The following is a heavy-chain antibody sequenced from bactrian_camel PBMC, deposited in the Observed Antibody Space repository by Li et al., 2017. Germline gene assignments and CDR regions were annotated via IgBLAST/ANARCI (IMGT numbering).Heavy chain of an antibody. CDR1: GFTFDDSD. CDR3: AADVTPGNRYRCVSSPRLTTFNY. CDR2: ISPASSYT. Sequence: HVQLVESGGGSVQAGETLRLSCTGSGFTFDDSDMGWYRQAPGEEREGVASISPASSYTYYADSVKGRFTISRDNAKNTLSLQMNSLKPEDTAMYYCAADVTPGNRYRCVSSPRLTTFNYWGQGTQVTVS. J-gene: IGHJ4*01. V-gene: IGHV3S63*01. D-gene: IGHD1*01.